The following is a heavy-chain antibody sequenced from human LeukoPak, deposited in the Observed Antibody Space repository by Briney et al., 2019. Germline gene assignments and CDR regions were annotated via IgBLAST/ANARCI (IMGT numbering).Heavy chain of an antibody. D-gene: IGHD6-19*01. J-gene: IGHJ4*02. CDR2: ISGSDSDT. V-gene: IGHV3-23*01. CDR1: GFTFRTYA. CDR3: ARDWQWLVPLYYFDY. Sequence: GGSLRLSCVASGFTFRTYAMSWVRQAPGKGLEWVSTISGSDSDTYYADSVEGRFSISRDNSKNTLYLQMNSLRAEDTAVYYCARDWQWLVPLYYFDYWGLGTLVTVSS.